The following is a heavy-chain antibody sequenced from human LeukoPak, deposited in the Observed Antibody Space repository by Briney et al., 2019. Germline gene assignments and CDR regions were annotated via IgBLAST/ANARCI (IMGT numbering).Heavy chain of an antibody. J-gene: IGHJ5*02. CDR3: ARDLGTGSYYPFAT. CDR2: MYYIGST. CDR1: GGSISSHY. D-gene: IGHD1-26*01. V-gene: IGHV4-59*11. Sequence: PSETLSLTCSVAGGSISSHYWSWIRQPPGKGLEWIGYMYYIGSTNYNPSLKSRVTMSVDTSKNQFSLRLSSVTAADTAIYYCARDLGTGSYYPFATWAQGTLVTVFS.